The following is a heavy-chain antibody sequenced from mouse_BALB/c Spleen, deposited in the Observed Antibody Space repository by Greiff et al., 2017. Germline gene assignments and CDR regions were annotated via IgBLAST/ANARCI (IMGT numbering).Heavy chain of an antibody. V-gene: IGHV1-82*01. Sequence: QVQLQQSGPELVKPGASVKISCKASGYAFSSSWMNWVKQRPGQGLEWIGRIYPGDGDTNYNGKFKGKATLTADKSSSTAYMQLSSLTSVDSAVYFCATIYYGYDWGFAYWGQGTLVTVSA. CDR2: IYPGDGDT. J-gene: IGHJ3*01. D-gene: IGHD2-2*01. CDR3: ATIYYGYDWGFAY. CDR1: GYAFSSSW.